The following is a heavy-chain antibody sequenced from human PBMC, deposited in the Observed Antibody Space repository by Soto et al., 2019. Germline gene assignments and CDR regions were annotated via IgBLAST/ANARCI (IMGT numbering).Heavy chain of an antibody. CDR3: ADSVVNWFAP. CDR2: ITHGGDTT. D-gene: IGHD3-22*01. V-gene: IGHV3-23*01. Sequence: AMDRVRRAPGKGLEWVSTITHGGDTTFYADSVKGRFTISRDNFKNTLYLQMNSLRADDTAVYYCADSVVNWFAPWGPGALVTVSS. J-gene: IGHJ5*02. CDR1: A.